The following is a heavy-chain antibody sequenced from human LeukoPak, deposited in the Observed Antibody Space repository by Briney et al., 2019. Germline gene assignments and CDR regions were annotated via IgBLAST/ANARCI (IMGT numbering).Heavy chain of an antibody. CDR3: ARDNYYDSSAYYWGYFDY. CDR1: GYTFTGYH. CDR2: INPNSGAT. V-gene: IGHV1-2*02. J-gene: IGHJ4*02. Sequence: ASVKVSCKASGYTFTGYHIHWVRQAPGQGLEWMGWINPNSGATKYAQKFQGGVTMTRDTSITTVYIELSRLTTDDTAVYYCARDNYYDSSAYYWGYFDYWGQGTLVTVSS. D-gene: IGHD3-22*01.